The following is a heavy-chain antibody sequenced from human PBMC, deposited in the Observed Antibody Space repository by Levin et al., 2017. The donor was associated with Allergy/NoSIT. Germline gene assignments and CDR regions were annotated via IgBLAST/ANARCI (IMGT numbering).Heavy chain of an antibody. D-gene: IGHD2-15*01. CDR1: GYTFTSYG. CDR3: ARLWVAAAHDAFDI. V-gene: IGHV1-18*01. Sequence: ASVKVSCKASGYTFTSYGISWVRQAPGQGLEWMGWISTYNGNTNYAQKLQGRVTMTTDTSTSTAYMELRSLRSDDTAVYYWARLWVAAAHDAFDIWGQGTMVTVSS. J-gene: IGHJ3*02. CDR2: ISTYNGNT.